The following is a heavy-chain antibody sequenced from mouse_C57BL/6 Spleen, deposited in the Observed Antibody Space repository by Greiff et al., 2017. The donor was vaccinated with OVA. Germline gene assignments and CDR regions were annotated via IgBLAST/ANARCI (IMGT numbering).Heavy chain of an antibody. J-gene: IGHJ2*01. CDR1: GYTFTSYW. D-gene: IGHD2-4*01. Sequence: QVQLQQPGAELVRPGSSVKLSCKASGYTFTSYWMHWVKQRPIQGLEWIGNIDPSDSETHYNQQFKDKATLTVDKSSSTAYMHRSSLTSEDSAVYYCARSYYYDHVFDYCGQGTTLPVSS. CDR2: IDPSDSET. CDR3: ARSYYYDHVFDY. V-gene: IGHV1-52*01.